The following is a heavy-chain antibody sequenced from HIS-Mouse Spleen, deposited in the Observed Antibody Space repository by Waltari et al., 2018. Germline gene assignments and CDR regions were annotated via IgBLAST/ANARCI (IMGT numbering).Heavy chain of an antibody. V-gene: IGHV3-30*18. CDR2: ISYDGSNK. CDR3: AKASSGWLDY. D-gene: IGHD6-19*01. Sequence: QVQLVESGGGVVQPARSLRLSCAASGFTFSSYGMHWVRQAPGKGLEWVAVISYDGSNKYYADSVKGRFTISRDNSKNTLYLQMNSLRAEDTAVYYCAKASSGWLDYWGQGTLVTVSS. CDR1: GFTFSSYG. J-gene: IGHJ4*02.